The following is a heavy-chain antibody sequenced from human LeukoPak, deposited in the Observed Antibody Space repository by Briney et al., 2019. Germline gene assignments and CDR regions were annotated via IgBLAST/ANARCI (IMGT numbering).Heavy chain of an antibody. CDR2: ISSSGSTI. Sequence: GESLRLSCAASGFTFSSYEMNWVRQAPGKGLGLVSYISSSGSTIYYADSVKGRFTISRDNAKNSLYLQMNSLRAEDTAVYYCARGRITIFGVVISTPQDYWGQGTPVTVSS. CDR1: GFTFSSYE. J-gene: IGHJ4*02. D-gene: IGHD3-3*01. V-gene: IGHV3-48*03. CDR3: ARGRITIFGVVISTPQDY.